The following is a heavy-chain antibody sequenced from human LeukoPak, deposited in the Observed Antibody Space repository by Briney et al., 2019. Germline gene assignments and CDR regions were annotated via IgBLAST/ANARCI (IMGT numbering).Heavy chain of an antibody. J-gene: IGHJ4*02. Sequence: SETLSLTCSVSGGSMSSYYWGWIRQPPGKGLEWIGSMHYSGSTYYNPSLKSRVTMSVDTSKNQFSLNLNSVTAADTAVYFRARGSYSYGNAFDYWGQGTLVTVSS. CDR2: MHYSGST. D-gene: IGHD5-18*01. V-gene: IGHV4-39*07. CDR3: ARGSYSYGNAFDY. CDR1: GGSMSSYY.